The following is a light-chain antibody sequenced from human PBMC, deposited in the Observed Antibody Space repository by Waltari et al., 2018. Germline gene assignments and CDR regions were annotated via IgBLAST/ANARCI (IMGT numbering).Light chain of an antibody. CDR3: LLFYTGVGV. Sequence: QAVVTQEPSLTVSPGGTVTPTCGPYTGTVTTYHFPYWFKQRPGQAPTTLIYDATNKHSWTPARFSGSLLGGKAALTLSGAQPEDEAVYYCLLFYTGVGVFGGGTKLTVL. CDR2: DAT. V-gene: IGLV7-46*01. CDR1: TGTVTTYHF. J-gene: IGLJ3*02.